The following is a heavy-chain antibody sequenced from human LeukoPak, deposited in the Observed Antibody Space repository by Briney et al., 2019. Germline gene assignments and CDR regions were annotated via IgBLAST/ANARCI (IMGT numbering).Heavy chain of an antibody. Sequence: GGSLRLSCAASGFTFSSYGMHWVRQAPGKGLEWVAVISYDGSNKYYADSVKGRFTISRDNSKNTLYLQMNSLRAEDTAVYYCAKPDRRGLWLNLFDYWGQGTLVTVSS. D-gene: IGHD5-18*01. V-gene: IGHV3-30*18. CDR3: AKPDRRGLWLNLFDY. CDR1: GFTFSSYG. CDR2: ISYDGSNK. J-gene: IGHJ4*02.